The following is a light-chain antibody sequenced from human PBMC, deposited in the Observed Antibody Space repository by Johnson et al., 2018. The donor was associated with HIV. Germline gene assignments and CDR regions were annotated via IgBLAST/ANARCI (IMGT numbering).Light chain of an antibody. CDR1: SSNIGNNY. CDR3: STWDSSLSAPYV. CDR2: DNN. Sequence: QSVLTQPPSVSAAPGQKVTISCSGSSSNIGNNYVSWYQQFPGTAPKLLIYDNNKRPSGIPDRFSGSKSGTSATLDITGLQTGDEAYYYCSTWDSSLSAPYVFGTGTKVTVL. V-gene: IGLV1-51*01. J-gene: IGLJ1*01.